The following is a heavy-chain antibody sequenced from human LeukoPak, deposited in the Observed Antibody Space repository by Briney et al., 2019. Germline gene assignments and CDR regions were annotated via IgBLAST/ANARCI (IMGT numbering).Heavy chain of an antibody. V-gene: IGHV1-69*01. CDR3: ATDKDYGDREYYFDY. Sequence: SVKVSCKASGGTFSSYAISWVRQAPGQGLEWMGGIIPIFSTANYAQKFQGRVTITADESTSTAYMELSSLRSEDTAVYYCATDKDYGDREYYFDYRGQGTLVPVSS. J-gene: IGHJ4*02. CDR2: IIPIFSTA. CDR1: GGTFSSYA. D-gene: IGHD4-17*01.